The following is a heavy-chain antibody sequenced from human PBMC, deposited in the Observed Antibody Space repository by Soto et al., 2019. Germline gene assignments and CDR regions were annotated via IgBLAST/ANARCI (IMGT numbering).Heavy chain of an antibody. CDR2: IYSGGST. D-gene: IGHD3-16*01. J-gene: IGHJ4*02. CDR1: GFTVSTKY. Sequence: EVQLVESGGGLVQPGGSLRLSCAASGFTVSTKYMSWVRQAPGKGLEWVSVIYSGGSTFYADSVRGRFTISRDNSKNTVNLQMNGLRAEDTAVYYCARDPWAADYWGQGTRGTVAS. CDR3: ARDPWAADY. V-gene: IGHV3-66*01.